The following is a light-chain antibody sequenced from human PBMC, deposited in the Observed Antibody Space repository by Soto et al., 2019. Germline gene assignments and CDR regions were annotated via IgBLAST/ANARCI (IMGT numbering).Light chain of an antibody. J-gene: IGKJ4*01. CDR1: QTVTNH. Sequence: PGGRATLSCRASQTVTNHLAWYQQKAGQPPRLLIFDASTRASGIPPRLSGSGSGTDFTLTISRVDPDDFAVYYCQQRMNWPLTFGGGTKVDIK. CDR2: DAS. V-gene: IGKV3-11*01. CDR3: QQRMNWPLT.